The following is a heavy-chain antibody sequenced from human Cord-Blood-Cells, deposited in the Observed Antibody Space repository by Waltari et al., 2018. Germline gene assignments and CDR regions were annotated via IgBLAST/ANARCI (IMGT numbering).Heavy chain of an antibody. Sequence: QLQLQESGPGLVKPSETLSLTCTVSGGSISSSSYSWGWIRQPPGKGLEWIGSIYYSGSTYYNPSLKSRVTISVDTSKNQFSLKLSSVTAADTAVYYCARQGATTKEDYYYYMDVWGKGTTVTVSS. D-gene: IGHD1-26*01. V-gene: IGHV4-39*01. CDR3: ARQGATTKEDYYYYMDV. J-gene: IGHJ6*03. CDR1: GGSISSSSYS. CDR2: IYYSGST.